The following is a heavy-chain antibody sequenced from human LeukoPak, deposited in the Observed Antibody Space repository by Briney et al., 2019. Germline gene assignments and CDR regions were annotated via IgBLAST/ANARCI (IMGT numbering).Heavy chain of an antibody. D-gene: IGHD4-17*01. CDR3: ARINNDYGDYDYYYGMDV. Sequence: GGSLRLSCATSGFTFTRYWMSWARQAPGKRLEWVANIKQDGSEKYSVDSVKGRFTVSRDNAKNSLYLQMNSLRAEDTAVYYCARINNDYGDYDYYYGMDVWGQGTTVTVSS. J-gene: IGHJ6*02. CDR2: IKQDGSEK. V-gene: IGHV3-7*01. CDR1: GFTFTRYW.